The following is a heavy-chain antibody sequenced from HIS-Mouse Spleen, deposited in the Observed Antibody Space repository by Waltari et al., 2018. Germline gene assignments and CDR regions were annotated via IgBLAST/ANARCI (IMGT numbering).Heavy chain of an antibody. Sequence: SCAASGCTFSRYGMHWVRQAPGKGLEWVAVIWYDGSNKYYADSVKGRFTISRDNSKNALYLQMNSLRAEDTAVYYCAKGGLIVYAIGDYWGQGTLVTVSS. CDR2: IWYDGSNK. CDR1: GCTFSRYG. J-gene: IGHJ4*02. CDR3: AKGGLIVYAIGDY. V-gene: IGHV3-33*06. D-gene: IGHD2-8*01.